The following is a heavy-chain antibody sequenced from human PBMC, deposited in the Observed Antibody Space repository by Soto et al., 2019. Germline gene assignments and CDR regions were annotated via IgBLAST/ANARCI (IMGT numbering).Heavy chain of an antibody. V-gene: IGHV1-69*13. CDR2: IIPIFGTA. CDR1: GGTFSSYA. D-gene: IGHD4-4*01. CDR3: ARPSTVTTLPYYYGMDV. Sequence: SVKVSCKASGGTFSSYAISWVRQAPGQGLEWMGGIIPIFGTANYAQKFQGRVTITADESTSTAYMELSSLRSEDTAVYYCARPSTVTTLPYYYGMDVWGQGTPVTVYS. J-gene: IGHJ6*02.